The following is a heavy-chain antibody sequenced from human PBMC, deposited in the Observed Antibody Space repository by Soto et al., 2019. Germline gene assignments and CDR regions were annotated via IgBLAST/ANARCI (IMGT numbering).Heavy chain of an antibody. CDR3: ATSGPYSSSSFAYYYYYMDV. V-gene: IGHV4-59*12. CDR2: VYYSGST. CDR1: GGSIGTSW. J-gene: IGHJ6*03. Sequence: SETLSLTCAVSGGSIGTSWWNWIRQSPGKGLEWIGYVYYSGSTYYNPSLKSRVTISVDTSKNQFSLKLSSVTAADTAVYYCATSGPYSSSSFAYYYYYMDVWGKGTTVTVSS. D-gene: IGHD6-6*01.